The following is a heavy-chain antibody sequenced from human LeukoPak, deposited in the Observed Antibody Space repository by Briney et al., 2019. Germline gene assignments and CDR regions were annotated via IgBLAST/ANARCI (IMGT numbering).Heavy chain of an antibody. V-gene: IGHV7-4-1*02. CDR3: ARAAIEVINNWFDP. D-gene: IGHD3-22*01. Sequence: WASVKVSCKASGYTFTSYAMNWVRQAPGQGLEWMGWINTNTGNPTYAQGFTGRFVFSLDTSVNTAYLQIRSLKAENTAIYYCARAAIEVINNWFDPWGQGTLVTVSS. CDR1: GYTFTSYA. J-gene: IGHJ5*02. CDR2: INTNTGNP.